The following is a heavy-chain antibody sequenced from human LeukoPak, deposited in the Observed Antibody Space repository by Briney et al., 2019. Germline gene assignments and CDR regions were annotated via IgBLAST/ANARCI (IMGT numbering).Heavy chain of an antibody. CDR2: ISGSGGST. Sequence: GGSLRLSCVASGFTFTSYWMSWVRQAPGKGLEWVSAISGSGGSTYYADSVKGRFTISRDNSKNTLYLQMNSLRAEDTAVYYCAKGRDGYTPGGSFDYWGQGTLVTVSS. V-gene: IGHV3-23*01. CDR1: GFTFTSYW. D-gene: IGHD5-24*01. J-gene: IGHJ4*02. CDR3: AKGRDGYTPGGSFDY.